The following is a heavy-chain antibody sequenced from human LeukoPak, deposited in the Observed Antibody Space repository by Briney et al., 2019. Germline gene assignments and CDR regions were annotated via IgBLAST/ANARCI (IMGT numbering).Heavy chain of an antibody. CDR1: GFTFSNYA. J-gene: IGHJ4*02. D-gene: IGHD2-21*01. CDR3: AKDRGVVRGDY. V-gene: IGHV3-23*01. CDR2: ISGSGGST. Sequence: GGSLRLSCAASGFTFSNYAMSWVRQAPGKGLEWVSGISGSGGSTYYADSVKGRFAISRDNSKNTLSLQMNSLRAEDTAVYHCAKDRGVVRGDYWGQGTLVTVSS.